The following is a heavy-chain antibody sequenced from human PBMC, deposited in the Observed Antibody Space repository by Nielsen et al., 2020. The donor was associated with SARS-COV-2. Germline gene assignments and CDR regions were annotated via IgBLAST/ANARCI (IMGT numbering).Heavy chain of an antibody. D-gene: IGHD3-3*01. CDR1: VGTFSSYA. J-gene: IGHJ4*02. V-gene: IGHV1-69*13. Sequence: SSVKVSCKASVGTFSSYALRWVRQAPGQGLEWMGGIIPIFGTANYAQKFQGRVTITANESTSTAYMELSSLRSEDTAVYYCARGGVYDFWSGYYDYWGQGTLVTVSS. CDR3: ARGGVYDFWSGYYDY. CDR2: IIPIFGTA.